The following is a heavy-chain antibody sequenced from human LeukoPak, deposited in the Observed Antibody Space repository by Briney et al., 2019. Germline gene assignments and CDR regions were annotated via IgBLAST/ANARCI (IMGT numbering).Heavy chain of an antibody. CDR3: ARDNSVGDNAWWFDP. CDR1: GYTFTGYY. J-gene: IGHJ5*02. CDR2: ITPFNGNT. D-gene: IGHD1-26*01. V-gene: IGHV1-45*02. Sequence: ASVKVSCKASGYTFTGYYMHWVRQAPGQALEWMGWITPFNGNTNYAQKFQDRVTITRDRSMSTAYMELSSLRSEDTAIYYCARDNSVGDNAWWFDPWGQGTLVTVSS.